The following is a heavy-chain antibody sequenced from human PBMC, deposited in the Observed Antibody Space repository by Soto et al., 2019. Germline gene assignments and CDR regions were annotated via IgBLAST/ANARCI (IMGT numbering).Heavy chain of an antibody. Sequence: GGSLRLSCAASGFTFSTYEFNWVRQAPGRGLEWISYISVSGNIIKYAESVNGRFTISRDNAENSLHLHMSNLRVDDTALYFCVRDTMRASAAASLDYWGQGTQVTVSS. CDR3: VRDTMRASAAASLDY. J-gene: IGHJ4*02. CDR2: ISVSGNII. V-gene: IGHV3-48*03. D-gene: IGHD2-2*01. CDR1: GFTFSTYE.